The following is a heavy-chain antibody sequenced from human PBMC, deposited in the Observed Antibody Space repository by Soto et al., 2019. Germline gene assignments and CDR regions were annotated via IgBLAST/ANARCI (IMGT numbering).Heavy chain of an antibody. Sequence: PSETLCLTCSAAGGSIGGYDGSWIRQPPGKGLEWIVYIYYSGSTHYNPSLKSRVTISVDTSKNQFSLKLSSVTAADTAVYYCARVGDIVGTTYFDYWGQGILVTVSS. D-gene: IGHD1-26*01. CDR1: GGSIGGYD. CDR2: IYYSGST. V-gene: IGHV4-59*01. J-gene: IGHJ4*02. CDR3: ARVGDIVGTTYFDY.